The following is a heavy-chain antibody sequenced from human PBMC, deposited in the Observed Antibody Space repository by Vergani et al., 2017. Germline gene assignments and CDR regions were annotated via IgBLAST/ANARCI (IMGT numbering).Heavy chain of an antibody. J-gene: IGHJ6*03. CDR3: ASASLRALVGYYYYMDV. CDR1: GDSITNGGFS. D-gene: IGHD3-16*02. Sequence: QVQLQESGPGLVKPSQTLSLICAVSGDSITNGGFSWNWIRQPPGKGPEWIGYIFPSGNSDYNPSLKNRVSISLDKSKNQFSLWVNSVTAADTAVYFCASASLRALVGYYYYMDVWGKGKTVVVSS. V-gene: IGHV4-30-2*01. CDR2: IFPSGNS.